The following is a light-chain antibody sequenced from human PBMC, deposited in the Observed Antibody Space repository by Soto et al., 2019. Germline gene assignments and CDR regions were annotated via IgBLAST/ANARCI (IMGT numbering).Light chain of an antibody. CDR1: SGHSSYA. Sequence: QPVLTQSPSASASLGASVKLTCTLSSGHSSYAIAWHQQQPEKGPRYLMKLNSDGSHSKGDGIPDRFSGSSSGAERYLTISSLQSEDEADYYCQSYDSDFVVFGGGTKLTVL. J-gene: IGLJ2*01. CDR3: QSYDSDFVV. CDR2: LNSDGSH. V-gene: IGLV4-69*01.